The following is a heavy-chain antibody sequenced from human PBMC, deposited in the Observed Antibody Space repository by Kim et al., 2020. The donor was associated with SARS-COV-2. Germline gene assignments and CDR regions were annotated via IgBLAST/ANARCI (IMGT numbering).Heavy chain of an antibody. CDR1: GFTFSSFW. CDR3: TRAIIGTNVFDS. Sequence: GGSLRLSCEASGFTFSSFWMDWVRQAPGKGLLWVSRINTDGSDTSYADSVKGRFTISRDNAKNTLYLQMNSLRADHTAVYYCTRAIIGTNVFDSWGQGILVTVSS. CDR2: INTDGSDT. V-gene: IGHV3-74*01. D-gene: IGHD1-7*01. J-gene: IGHJ4*02.